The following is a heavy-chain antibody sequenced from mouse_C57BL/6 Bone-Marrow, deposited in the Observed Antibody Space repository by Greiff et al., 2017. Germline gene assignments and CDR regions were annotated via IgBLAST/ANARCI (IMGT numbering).Heavy chain of an antibody. CDR3: TTCPLYYSNYRYYAMDY. D-gene: IGHD2-5*01. CDR2: LDPENGDT. V-gene: IGHV14-4*01. J-gene: IGHJ4*01. Sequence: EVQLQQSGAELVRPGASVKLSCTASGFNIKDDYMHWVKQRPEQGLEWIGWLDPENGDTEYASKFQGKATIPADTSSNTAYLQLSSLTSEDTAVYYCTTCPLYYSNYRYYAMDYWGQGTSVTVSS. CDR1: GFNIKDDY.